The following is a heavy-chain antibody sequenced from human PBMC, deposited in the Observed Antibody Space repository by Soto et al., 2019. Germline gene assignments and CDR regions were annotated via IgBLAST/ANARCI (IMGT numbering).Heavy chain of an antibody. D-gene: IGHD3-10*01. V-gene: IGHV1-2*02. CDR2: INPNSGGT. CDR3: ARDRRTMVRGVTCGMDV. CDR1: GYTFTGYY. Sequence: ASVKVSFKASGYTFTGYYMHWVRQAPGQGLEWMGCINPNSGGTNYAQKFQGRVTMTRDTSISTAYMELSRLRSDDTAVYYCARDRRTMVRGVTCGMDVWGQGTTVTVSS. J-gene: IGHJ6*02.